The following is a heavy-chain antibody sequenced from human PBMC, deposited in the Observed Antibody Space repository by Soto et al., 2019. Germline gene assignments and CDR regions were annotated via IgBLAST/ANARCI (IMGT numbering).Heavy chain of an antibody. V-gene: IGHV3-23*01. Sequence: GGSLRLSCEASGFTFSDYVMNWVRQGPGKGLEWVSTIGRGDDKYYAAPVKGRFTVSRDDSENTLYLQMNSLRVEDTGIYYCHTPHGRNAFDIWGQGTVVTVSS. CDR2: IGRGDDK. D-gene: IGHD2-8*01. J-gene: IGHJ3*02. CDR3: HTPHGRNAFDI. CDR1: GFTFSDYV.